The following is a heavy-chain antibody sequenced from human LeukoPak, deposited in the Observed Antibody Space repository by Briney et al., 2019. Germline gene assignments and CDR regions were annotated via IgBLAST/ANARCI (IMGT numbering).Heavy chain of an antibody. J-gene: IGHJ4*02. CDR3: ARVQVSDDNWGFFDY. Sequence: ASVKVSCKTSGYTFTGYYIHWVRQAPGQGLEWMGWINPNSGGTNYAQNFQGRVTMTRDTSISTAYMELSRLSSDDTAVYYCARVQVSDDNWGFFDYWGQGTLVTVSS. D-gene: IGHD1-1*01. CDR1: GYTFTGYY. CDR2: INPNSGGT. V-gene: IGHV1-2*02.